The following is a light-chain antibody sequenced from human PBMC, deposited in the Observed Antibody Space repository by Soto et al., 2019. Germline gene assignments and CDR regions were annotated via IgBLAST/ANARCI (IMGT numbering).Light chain of an antibody. V-gene: IGLV1-40*01. J-gene: IGLJ1*01. CDR3: QSYDSSLSAPYV. CDR2: GNN. Sequence: QSALTQPPSVSGAPGQRVTISCTGSSSNIGAGYGVNWYQHLPGTAPKLLIYGNNNRPSGVPDRFSASKSGPSASLAITGLQADDEADYYCQSYDSSLSAPYVFGTGTKVTV. CDR1: SSNIGAGYG.